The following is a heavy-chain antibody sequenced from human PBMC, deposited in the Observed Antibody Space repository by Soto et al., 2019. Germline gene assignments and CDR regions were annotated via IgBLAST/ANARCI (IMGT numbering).Heavy chain of an antibody. CDR3: ARFNIRRAVAGTSVDY. D-gene: IGHD6-19*01. V-gene: IGHV3-21*01. CDR1: GFTFSSYS. J-gene: IGHJ4*02. CDR2: ISSSSSYI. Sequence: EVQLVESGGGLVKPGGSLRLSCAASGFTFSSYSMNWVRQAPGKGLEWVSSISSSSSYIYYADSVKGRFTISRDNAKNSLYLQMNSLRAEDTAVYYCARFNIRRAVAGTSVDYWGQGTLVTVSS.